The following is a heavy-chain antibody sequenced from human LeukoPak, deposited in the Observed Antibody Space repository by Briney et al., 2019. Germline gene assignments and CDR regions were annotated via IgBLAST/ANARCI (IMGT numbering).Heavy chain of an antibody. V-gene: IGHV3-11*01. J-gene: IGHJ6*02. CDR1: GFTFSDYY. CDR3: ARARGQWTPYYYGMDV. CDR2: ISSSGSTI. D-gene: IGHD6-19*01. Sequence: GGSLRLSCAASGFTFSDYYMSWIRQAPGKGLEWVSYISSSGSTIYYADSVKGRFTISRDNAKNSLYLQMNSLRAEDTAVYYCARARGQWTPYYYGMDVWGQGTTVTVSS.